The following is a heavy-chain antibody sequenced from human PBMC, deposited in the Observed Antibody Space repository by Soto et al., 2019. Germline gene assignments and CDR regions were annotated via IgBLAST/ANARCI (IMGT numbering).Heavy chain of an antibody. CDR1: GFTFSSYG. V-gene: IGHV3-23*01. Sequence: EVQQLESGGGLVQPGWSLRLSCVASGFTFSSYGMSWVRQAPGKRLEWVSVISGSGGSTPYADSVKGRFTISRYNSNYTLYLQMNSLRADATAVYYCAKLYYDFWGGYSTHYYCDYWGQGTLVTVSS. J-gene: IGHJ4*02. CDR3: AKLYYDFWGGYSTHYYCDY. CDR2: ISGSGGST. D-gene: IGHD3-3*01.